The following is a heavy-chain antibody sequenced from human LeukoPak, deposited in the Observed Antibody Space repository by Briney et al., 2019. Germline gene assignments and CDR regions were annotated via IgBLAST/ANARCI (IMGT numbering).Heavy chain of an antibody. J-gene: IGHJ5*02. Sequence: PSETLSLTCTVSGGSISSYYWGWIRQPPGKGLEWIGYIYYSGSTNYNPSLKSRVTISVDTSKNQFSLKLSSVTAADTAVYYCARDSLHFWTPVGFDPWGQGTLVTVSS. CDR2: IYYSGST. V-gene: IGHV4-59*01. D-gene: IGHD3-3*02. CDR1: GGSISSYY. CDR3: ARDSLHFWTPVGFDP.